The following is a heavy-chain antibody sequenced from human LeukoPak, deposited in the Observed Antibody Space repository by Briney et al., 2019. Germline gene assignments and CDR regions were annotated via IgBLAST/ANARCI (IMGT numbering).Heavy chain of an antibody. D-gene: IGHD6-13*01. CDR1: GFTFDDYA. Sequence: GGSMRLSCAASGFTFDDYAMHWVRQAPGKGLERVSGISWNSGSIGYADSVKGRFTISRDNAKNSLYLQMNSLRAEDTALYYCAKTKGIAAAPVFDYWGQGTLVTVSS. V-gene: IGHV3-9*01. CDR3: AKTKGIAAAPVFDY. J-gene: IGHJ4*02. CDR2: ISWNSGSI.